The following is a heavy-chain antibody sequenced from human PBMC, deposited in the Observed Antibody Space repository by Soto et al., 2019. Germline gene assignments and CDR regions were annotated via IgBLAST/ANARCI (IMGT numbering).Heavy chain of an antibody. CDR2: ISSSGGAT. CDR3: AKESVNGGVVTSFDY. D-gene: IGHD3-3*01. Sequence: EVHLLESGGGLVQPGGSLRLSCVASGFTFSAHAMSWVRQAPGKGLEWVSAISSSGGATFYTESVRGRFTISRDNSKNTLFLQMNSVRAEDTAVYYCAKESVNGGVVTSFDYWGQGTLVTVSS. J-gene: IGHJ4*02. CDR1: GFTFSAHA. V-gene: IGHV3-23*01.